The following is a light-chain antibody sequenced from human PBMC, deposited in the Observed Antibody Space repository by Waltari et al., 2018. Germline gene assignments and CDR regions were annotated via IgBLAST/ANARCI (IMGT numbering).Light chain of an antibody. CDR2: EDS. V-gene: IGLV1-40*01. CDR1: TSNVGAPYG. CDR3: QSYDGSLTGWV. J-gene: IGLJ3*02. Sequence: QSVLTQPPSVSGAPGQRVTISCTGSTSNVGAPYGVDWYQQLPGEAPKLLIHEDSSRPSGVPDRFSGSKSGTSAYLAITGLQAEDEADYYCQSYDGSLTGWVFGGGTNLAVL.